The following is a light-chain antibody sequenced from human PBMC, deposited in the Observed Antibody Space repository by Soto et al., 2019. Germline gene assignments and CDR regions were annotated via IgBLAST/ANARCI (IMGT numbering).Light chain of an antibody. CDR3: QQYYDWPPWP. CDR2: GAS. V-gene: IGKV3-15*01. CDR1: QTVSSS. Sequence: DIVMTQSPATLSVSPGERATLSCRASQTVSSSLAWYQQRRGQAPRLLIFGASTRAPGIPARFSASGSETAFTLTISSRQSEDFAIYYWQQYYDWPPWPFGQGTKVEIK. J-gene: IGKJ1*01.